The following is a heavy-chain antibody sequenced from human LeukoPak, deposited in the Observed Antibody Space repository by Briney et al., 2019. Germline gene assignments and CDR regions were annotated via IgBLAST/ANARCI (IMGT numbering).Heavy chain of an antibody. Sequence: SETLSLTCTFSGDSITSYYWNWIRQPPGKGLEWIGLFYYSGSSVRTYFNPSLKSRVIITVDTSKNQFSLESRSMTAEDTAVYYCARDSGPSPGRLDYWGQGTLVTVSS. CDR3: ARDSGPSPGRLDY. J-gene: IGHJ4*02. CDR2: FYYSGSSVRT. D-gene: IGHD1-26*01. V-gene: IGHV4-59*01. CDR1: GDSITSYY.